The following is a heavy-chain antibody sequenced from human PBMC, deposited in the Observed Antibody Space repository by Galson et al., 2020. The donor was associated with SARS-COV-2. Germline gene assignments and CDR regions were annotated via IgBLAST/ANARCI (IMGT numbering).Heavy chain of an antibody. CDR1: GYTLTDLS. V-gene: IGHV1-24*01. J-gene: IGHJ4*02. CDR3: ATQDAVYSGSYFDY. Sequence: ASVKVSCKVSGYTLTDLSMHWVRQAPGKGLEWMGGFDPEDGETIYAQKFQGRVTMTEDTSTDTAYMELSSLRSEDTAVYYCATQDAVYSGSYFDYWGQGTLVTVSS. D-gene: IGHD1-26*01. CDR2: FDPEDGET.